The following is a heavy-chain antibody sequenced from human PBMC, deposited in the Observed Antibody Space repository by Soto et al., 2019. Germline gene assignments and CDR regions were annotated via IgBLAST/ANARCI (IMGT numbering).Heavy chain of an antibody. Sequence: QVQLVQSGAEVKKPGASVKVSCKASGYTFTSYGISWVRQAPGQGLEWIGWISAYNGNTNYAQKLQGRVTMTTDTSTSTAYMELRSLRSDDTAVYYCARALAYCGGDCYSPFDYWGQGTLVTVSS. J-gene: IGHJ4*02. D-gene: IGHD2-21*02. V-gene: IGHV1-18*01. CDR2: ISAYNGNT. CDR3: ARALAYCGGDCYSPFDY. CDR1: GYTFTSYG.